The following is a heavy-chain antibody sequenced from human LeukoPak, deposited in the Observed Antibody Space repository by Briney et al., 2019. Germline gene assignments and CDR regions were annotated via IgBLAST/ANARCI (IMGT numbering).Heavy chain of an antibody. CDR3: ARDSSSSWWFDP. CDR2: INPNSGGT. CDR1: GYTFSDYY. J-gene: IGHJ5*02. V-gene: IGHV1-2*06. D-gene: IGHD6-6*01. Sequence: ASVKVSCKASGYTFSDYYMHWVRQAPGQGLEWMGRINPNSGGTNFLQKFQGRVTMTRDTSISTAYMELSRLRSDDTAVYYCARDSSSSWWFDPWGQGTLVTVSS.